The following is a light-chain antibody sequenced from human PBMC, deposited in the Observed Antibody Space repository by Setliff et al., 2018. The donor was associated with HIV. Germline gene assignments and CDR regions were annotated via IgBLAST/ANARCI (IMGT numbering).Light chain of an antibody. CDR3: AAWDDSLNGYV. J-gene: IGLJ1*01. CDR2: RNN. CDR1: SSNIGSNT. V-gene: IGLV1-44*01. Sequence: VLTQPPSASGTPGQRVTISCSGSSSNIGSNTVNWYQQLPGTAPKLLIYRNNQRPSGVPDRFSGSKSGTSASLAISGLQSEDETDYYCAAWDDSLNGYVFGTGTKVTVL.